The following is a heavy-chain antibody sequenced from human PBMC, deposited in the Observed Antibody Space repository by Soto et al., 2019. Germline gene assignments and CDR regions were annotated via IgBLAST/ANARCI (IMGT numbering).Heavy chain of an antibody. D-gene: IGHD3-9*01. J-gene: IGHJ4*02. Sequence: QVQLVQSGAEVKKPGASVKVSCKASGYTFTSYYMHWVRQAPGQGLEWMGIINPSGGSTSYAQKFQGRVTMTRDTSTSTVYMELSSLRSEDTAVYYCARGAILTGYWTSTLDYWGQGTLVTVSS. CDR2: INPSGGST. CDR1: GYTFTSYY. V-gene: IGHV1-46*01. CDR3: ARGAILTGYWTSTLDY.